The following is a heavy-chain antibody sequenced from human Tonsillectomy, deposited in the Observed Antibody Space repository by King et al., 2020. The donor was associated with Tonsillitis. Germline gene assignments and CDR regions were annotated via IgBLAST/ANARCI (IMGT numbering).Heavy chain of an antibody. CDR3: ATSVPPRSGYDLDSFDY. CDR2: IYHSGST. D-gene: IGHD5-12*01. CDR1: GGAITSGGYS. V-gene: IGHV4-30-2*01. Sequence: LQLQESGSGLVKPSQTLSLTCAVSGGAITSGGYSWSWIRQPPGKGLEWIGYIYHSGSTYYNPSLKSRVTISVDRSKNQFSLRLSSVTAADTAVYYCATSVPPRSGYDLDSFDYWGQGTLVTVSS. J-gene: IGHJ4*02.